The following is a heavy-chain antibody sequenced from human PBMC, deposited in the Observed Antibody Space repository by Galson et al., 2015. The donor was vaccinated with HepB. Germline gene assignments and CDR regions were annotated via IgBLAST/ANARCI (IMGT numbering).Heavy chain of an antibody. D-gene: IGHD5-18*01. J-gene: IGHJ5*01. CDR3: AKGYGLFDS. CDR2: ITGKGDST. V-gene: IGHV3-23*01. Sequence: PGRGLEWISGITGKGDSTFYADSVKGRFTVSKDNSNNMLYLQMSSLRAEDAGLYFCAKGYGLFDSWGQGILVTVSS.